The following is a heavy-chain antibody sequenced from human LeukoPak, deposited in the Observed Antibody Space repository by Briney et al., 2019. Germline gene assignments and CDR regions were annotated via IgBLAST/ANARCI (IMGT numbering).Heavy chain of an antibody. CDR1: GYSFTSYD. CDR3: AGGPPDSTSSDY. J-gene: IGHJ4*02. Sequence: ASVKASCKTSGYSFTSYDVNWVRQAAGQGLEWIGWVRPQNGDSGYAQKFQDRVTMIRDTSTSTVYMEMKSLTFEDTAVYFCAGGPPDSTSSDYWGQGTLVTVSS. CDR2: VRPQNGDS. D-gene: IGHD2-2*01. V-gene: IGHV1-8*01.